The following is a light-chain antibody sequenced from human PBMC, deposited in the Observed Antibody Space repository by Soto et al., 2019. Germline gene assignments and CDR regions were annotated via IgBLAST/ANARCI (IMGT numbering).Light chain of an antibody. CDR3: QQCATPPLT. CDR2: DAS. CDR1: QSVRKNY. Sequence: EIVLTQSPGTLSLSPGERATLSCRASQSVRKNYLAWYQQKPGQAPRLLIDDASNRATGIPDRFSGSGSGTDFTLTISRLEPEDFAVYYCQQCATPPLTFGQGTRVEIK. V-gene: IGKV3-20*01. J-gene: IGKJ1*01.